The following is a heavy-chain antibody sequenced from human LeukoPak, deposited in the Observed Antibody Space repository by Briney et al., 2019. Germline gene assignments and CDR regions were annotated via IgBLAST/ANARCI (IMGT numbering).Heavy chain of an antibody. D-gene: IGHD1-1*01. J-gene: IGHJ6*02. V-gene: IGHV3-30-3*01. CDR2: ISYDGSNK. CDR1: GFTFSSYA. CDR3: ARERPVPLYGMDV. Sequence: GGSLRLSCAASGFTFSSYAMHWVRQAPGKGLEWVAVISYDGSNKYYADSVKGRFTISRDNSKNTLYLQMNSLRAEDTAVYYCARERPVPLYGMDVWGQGTTVTVSS.